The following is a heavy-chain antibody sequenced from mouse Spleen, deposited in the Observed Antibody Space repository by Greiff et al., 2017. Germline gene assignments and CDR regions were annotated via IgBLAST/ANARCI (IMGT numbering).Heavy chain of an antibody. CDR1: GFPLTSNG. J-gene: IGHJ4*01. Sequence: VKLQQSGPGLVQPSQTLSITCTASGFPLTSNGLHWVRQSPGKGLEWLGVVGSGGSTDKNAAFISRLSISKDNSKSQVFFKMSSLQADDTAIYYCARNSGAYAMDYWGQGTSVTVSS. CDR2: VGSGGST. D-gene: IGHD3-1*01. CDR3: ARNSGAYAMDY. V-gene: IGHV2-2*01.